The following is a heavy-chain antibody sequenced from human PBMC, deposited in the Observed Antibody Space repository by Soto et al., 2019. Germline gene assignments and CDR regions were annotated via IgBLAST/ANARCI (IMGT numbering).Heavy chain of an antibody. J-gene: IGHJ6*02. CDR2: INPSGGST. V-gene: IGHV1-46*01. Sequence: GASVKVSCKASGYTFTSYAMHWVRQAPGQGLEWMGIINPSGGSTSYAQKFQGRVTMTRDTSTSTVYMELSSLRSEDTAVYYCARDRWYCGGDCYPYYYYYGMDVWGQGTTVTVSS. CDR1: GYTFTSYA. CDR3: ARDRWYCGGDCYPYYYYYGMDV. D-gene: IGHD2-21*02.